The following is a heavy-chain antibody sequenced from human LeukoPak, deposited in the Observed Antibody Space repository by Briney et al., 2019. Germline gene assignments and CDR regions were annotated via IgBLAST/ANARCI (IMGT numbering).Heavy chain of an antibody. CDR1: GFTFGDYA. CDR2: IRSKAFGATT. Sequence: PGGSLRLSCTPSGFTFGDYAMGWVRQAPGKGLEWVGFIRSKAFGATTDYGASVKGRFTVSRDDSKSIAYLQMNSLKTEDTAMYYCTRDCSGSSCYEEMDYWGQGTLVTVSS. J-gene: IGHJ4*02. D-gene: IGHD2-15*01. CDR3: TRDCSGSSCYEEMDY. V-gene: IGHV3-49*04.